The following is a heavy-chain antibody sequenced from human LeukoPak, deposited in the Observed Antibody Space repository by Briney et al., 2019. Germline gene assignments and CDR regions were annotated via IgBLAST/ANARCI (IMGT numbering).Heavy chain of an antibody. D-gene: IGHD6-13*01. Sequence: ASVKVSCKAFGYTFTSNYMHWVRQAPGQGPGWMGVISPSSGSTTYAQKFQGRVTLTRDMSTSTDYLELSSLRSEDPAVYYCALYSSSWYWFDPWGQGTLVTVSS. CDR2: ISPSSGST. J-gene: IGHJ5*02. CDR3: ALYSSSWYWFDP. V-gene: IGHV1-46*01. CDR1: GYTFTSNY.